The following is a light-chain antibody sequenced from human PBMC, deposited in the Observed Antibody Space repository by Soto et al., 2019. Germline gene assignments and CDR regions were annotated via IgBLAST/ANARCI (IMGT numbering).Light chain of an antibody. CDR2: GNT. V-gene: IGLV1-40*01. CDR1: DSNIGAGYD. J-gene: IGLJ3*02. CDR3: QSYDTSLSGWL. Sequence: QSVLTQPPSVSGAPGQRVTISCAGGDSNIGAGYDVHWYQNLPGTAPRLLIYGNTNRPSGVPDRFSGSKSGTSASLAITGLRAEDEAHYYCQSYDTSLSGWLFGGGTKLTVL.